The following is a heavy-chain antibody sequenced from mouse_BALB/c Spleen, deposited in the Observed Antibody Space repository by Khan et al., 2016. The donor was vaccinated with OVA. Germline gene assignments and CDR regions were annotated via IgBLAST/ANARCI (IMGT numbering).Heavy chain of an antibody. CDR3: ASEAAGYDFSFPY. Sequence: VQLKESGPELVEPGASVKISCKASGYTFTNFVMHWVKQKPGQGLEWIGYINPYNAGTRYNEKFKGKATLTTDISSTTAYMELSSLTSEDSAGYYCASEAAGYDFSFPYWGQGTLVTVSA. CDR2: INPYNAGT. J-gene: IGHJ3*01. CDR1: GYTFTNFV. V-gene: IGHV1S136*01. D-gene: IGHD2-2*01.